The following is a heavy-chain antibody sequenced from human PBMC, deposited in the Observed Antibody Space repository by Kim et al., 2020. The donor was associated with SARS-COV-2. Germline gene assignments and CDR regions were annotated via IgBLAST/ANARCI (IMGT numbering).Heavy chain of an antibody. V-gene: IGHV4-31*03. Sequence: SETLSLTCTVSGGSISSGGYYWSWIRQHPGKGLEWIGYIDYSGRTYYNPSLKSRVTISVDTSKNQFSLKLSSVTAADTAVYYCARSLVEMATIPLSSAFDIWGQGKMVTVSS. D-gene: IGHD5-12*01. J-gene: IGHJ3*02. CDR1: GGSISSGGYY. CDR3: ARSLVEMATIPLSSAFDI. CDR2: IDYSGRT.